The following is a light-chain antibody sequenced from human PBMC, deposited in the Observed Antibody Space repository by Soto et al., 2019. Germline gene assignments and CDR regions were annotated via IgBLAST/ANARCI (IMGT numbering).Light chain of an antibody. CDR2: SNT. CDR3: ASWDDSLFGWV. CDR1: SSNIATNY. V-gene: IGLV1-47*02. J-gene: IGLJ3*02. Sequence: QSALTQPPSVSGTPGQGVTISCSGGSSNIATNYVYWYQLLPGTAPKLVIFSNTIRPPRVPDRFSGSKSGASASLVISGLRSEDEADYFCASWDDSLFGWVFGGGTKVTVL.